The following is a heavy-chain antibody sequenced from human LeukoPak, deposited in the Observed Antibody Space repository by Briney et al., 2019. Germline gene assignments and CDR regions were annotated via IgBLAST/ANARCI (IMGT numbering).Heavy chain of an antibody. Sequence: ASVKVSCKASGYNFAGSYMHWVRQAPGQGLEWMGWINLHSGGTNYAQKFQGRVTMTRDTSISTAYMELSKLRSDDTAVYYCARDLDGSPDYWGQGTLVTVSS. CDR2: INLHSGGT. V-gene: IGHV1-2*02. CDR3: ARDLDGSPDY. D-gene: IGHD3-10*01. CDR1: GYNFAGSY. J-gene: IGHJ4*02.